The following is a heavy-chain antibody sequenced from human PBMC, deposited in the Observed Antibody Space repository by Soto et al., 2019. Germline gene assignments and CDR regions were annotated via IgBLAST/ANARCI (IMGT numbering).Heavy chain of an antibody. D-gene: IGHD2-8*01. CDR3: ARDVMANNRYHWYFDL. CDR1: GGSFSGYY. Sequence: QVQLQQWGAGLLKPSETLSLTCAVYGGSFSGYYWSWIRQPPGKGLEWIGEITHSGGTNYNPSLKSRVTISVDTSTSQFSLKLSSVTAADTAVYYCARDVMANNRYHWYFDLWGRGTLVTVSS. CDR2: ITHSGGT. J-gene: IGHJ2*01. V-gene: IGHV4-34*01.